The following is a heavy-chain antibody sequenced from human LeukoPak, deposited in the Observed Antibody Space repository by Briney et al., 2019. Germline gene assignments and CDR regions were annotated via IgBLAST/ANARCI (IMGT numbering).Heavy chain of an antibody. CDR2: IIPIFGTA. J-gene: IGHJ4*02. Sequence: GASVKVSCKASGGTFSSYAISWVRQAPGQGLEWMGGIIPIFGTANYAQKFQGRVTITADESTSTAYMELSSLRSEDTAVYYCARTGSLGTRYYFDYWGQGTLVTVSS. CDR1: GGTFSSYA. D-gene: IGHD1-26*01. V-gene: IGHV1-69*13. CDR3: ARTGSLGTRYYFDY.